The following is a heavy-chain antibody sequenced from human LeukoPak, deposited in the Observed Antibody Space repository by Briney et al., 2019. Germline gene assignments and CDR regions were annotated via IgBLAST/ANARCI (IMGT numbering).Heavy chain of an antibody. D-gene: IGHD5-18*01. V-gene: IGHV4-38-2*01. J-gene: IGHJ4*02. CDR2: IYHSGST. Sequence: SETLSLTCAVSGYSISSGYYWSWIRQPPGKGLEWIGSIYHSGSTYYNPSLKSRVTISVDTSKNQFSLKLSSVTAADTAVYYCVRDTTTDYWGQGTLVTVSS. CDR1: GYSISSGYY. CDR3: VRDTTTDY.